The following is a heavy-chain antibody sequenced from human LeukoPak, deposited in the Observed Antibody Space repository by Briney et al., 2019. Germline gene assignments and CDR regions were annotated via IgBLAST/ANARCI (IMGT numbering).Heavy chain of an antibody. V-gene: IGHV4-34*01. CDR3: ARLRLSGGSFSVGWFDP. CDR2: INHSGST. D-gene: IGHD1-26*01. Sequence: SETLSLTCAVYGGSFSGYYWSWIRQPPGKGLEWIGEINHSGSTNYNPSLKSRVTISVDTSKSQFSLKLSSVTAADTAVYFCARLRLSGGSFSVGWFDPWGQGIQVTVSS. J-gene: IGHJ5*02. CDR1: GGSFSGYY.